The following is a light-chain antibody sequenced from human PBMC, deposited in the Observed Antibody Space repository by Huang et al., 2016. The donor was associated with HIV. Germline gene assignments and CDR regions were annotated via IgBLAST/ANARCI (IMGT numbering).Light chain of an antibody. V-gene: IGKV3-20*01. J-gene: IGKJ1*01. Sequence: EIMLTQSPGTLALSPGERATLSCRATQSVSNSYLAWYQQKPGQAPRLLLYGTSSRATGLPDRFSGSGSGTDFTLTISRLEPEDFAVYYCQQYDSSPPTFGQGTKVEIK. CDR3: QQYDSSPPT. CDR1: QSVSNSY. CDR2: GTS.